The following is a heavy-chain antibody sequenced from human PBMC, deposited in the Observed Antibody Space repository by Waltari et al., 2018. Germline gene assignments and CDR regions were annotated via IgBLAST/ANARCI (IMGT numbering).Heavy chain of an antibody. D-gene: IGHD1-26*01. J-gene: IGHJ5*02. CDR2: LSSGGVTI. V-gene: IGHV3-48*03. CDR3: VREGSGFDP. CDR1: GFTFSNYN. Sequence: VQLVESGGGLVQPGGSLRLSCAASGFTFSNYNFNWVRQAPGKGLEWVSFLSSGGVTIFYPGSVKGRFTISRDDAKSSLYLQMNSLRAEDTAVYYCVREGSGFDPWGQGTQVTVSS.